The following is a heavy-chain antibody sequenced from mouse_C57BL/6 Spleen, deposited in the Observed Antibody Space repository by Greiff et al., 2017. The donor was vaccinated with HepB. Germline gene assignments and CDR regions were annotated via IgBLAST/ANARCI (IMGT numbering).Heavy chain of an antibody. CDR1: GFTFSSYA. Sequence: EVKVVESGGGLVKPGGSLKLSCAASGFTFSSYAMSWVRQTPEKRLEWVATISDGGSYTYYPDNVKGRFTISRDNAKNNLYLQMSHLKSEDTAMYYCAREEWGFAYWGQGTLVTVSA. V-gene: IGHV5-4*01. J-gene: IGHJ3*01. CDR3: AREEWGFAY. CDR2: ISDGGSYT.